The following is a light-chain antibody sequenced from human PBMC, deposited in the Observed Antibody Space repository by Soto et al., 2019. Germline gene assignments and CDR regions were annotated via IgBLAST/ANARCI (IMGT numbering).Light chain of an antibody. Sequence: EIVMTQSPATVSVSPGERATLSCRATQSVGSCLAWYQQKPGQAPRLLIYGASTRASGIPARFSGSGSGTEFTLTISSLQSEDFAVYFCQQYSNWPPITFGQGTRLEI. CDR1: QSVGSC. CDR2: GAS. CDR3: QQYSNWPPIT. V-gene: IGKV3-15*01. J-gene: IGKJ5*01.